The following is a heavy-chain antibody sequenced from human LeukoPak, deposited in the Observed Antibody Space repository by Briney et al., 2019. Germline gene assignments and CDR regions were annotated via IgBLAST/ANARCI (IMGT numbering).Heavy chain of an antibody. V-gene: IGHV4-4*02. D-gene: IGHD6-13*01. CDR1: GGSISSCTW. Sequence: SGTLSLTCSVSGGSISSCTWWTWVRQPPGRGLEWIGEMSRDGTTNYNPSLESRVTVSLDETNNQFSLNLYSVTAADTAVYYCARDGVENSSWYPLDSWGPGTLVTVSS. CDR2: MSRDGTT. J-gene: IGHJ4*02. CDR3: ARDGVENSSWYPLDS.